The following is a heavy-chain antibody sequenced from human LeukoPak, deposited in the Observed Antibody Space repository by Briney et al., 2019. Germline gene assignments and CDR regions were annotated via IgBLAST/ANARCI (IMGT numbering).Heavy chain of an antibody. J-gene: IGHJ6*03. D-gene: IGHD1-20*01. CDR2: IGGSDSRT. CDR3: AKDSSSYNWGYMYV. Sequence: GGSLRLSCAASGFTFSTYAMTWVRQAPGKGLEWVSIIGGSDSRTYYADSVKGRFTISRDNSKNTLYLQMNSLRAEDTAVYYCAKDSSSYNWGYMYVWGKGTTVIVSS. V-gene: IGHV3-23*01. CDR1: GFTFSTYA.